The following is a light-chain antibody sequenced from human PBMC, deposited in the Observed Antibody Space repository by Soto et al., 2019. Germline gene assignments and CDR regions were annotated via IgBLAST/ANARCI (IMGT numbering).Light chain of an antibody. V-gene: IGKV3-11*01. CDR3: QQRTNWRGVS. Sequence: EIVLTQSPATLSLSPGERATLSCRASQSIGTNLAWYQHKPGQAPSLLIYDASNRATGIPARFSGSGSGTDFTLTIASLEPEDFAVYYCQQRTNWRGVSFGPGTKVDIK. J-gene: IGKJ3*01. CDR2: DAS. CDR1: QSIGTN.